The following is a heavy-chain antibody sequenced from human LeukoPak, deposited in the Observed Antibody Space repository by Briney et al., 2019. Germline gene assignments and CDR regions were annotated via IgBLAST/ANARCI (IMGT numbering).Heavy chain of an antibody. CDR1: GGSISSYY. J-gene: IGHJ4*02. D-gene: IGHD4-23*01. CDR3: ARGNGGLHATDY. CDR2: IYYSGST. Sequence: SETLSLTCTVSGGSISSYYWSWIRQPPGKGLEWIGYIYYSGSTNYNPSLKSRVTISVDTSKNQFSLKLSSVTAADTAVYYCARGNGGLHATDYWGQGTLVTVSS. V-gene: IGHV4-59*12.